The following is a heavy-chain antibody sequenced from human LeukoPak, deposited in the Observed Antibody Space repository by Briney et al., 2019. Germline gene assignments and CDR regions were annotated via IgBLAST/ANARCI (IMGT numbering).Heavy chain of an antibody. D-gene: IGHD4-23*01. CDR3: ANLLRWEPY. Sequence: PGGSLRLSCAASGFTFSSYGMHWVRQAPGKGLEWVAVISYDGSNKYYADSVKGRFTISRDNSKNTLYLQMNSLRAEDTAVYYCANLLRWEPYWSQGTLVTVSS. CDR1: GFTFSSYG. V-gene: IGHV3-30*18. CDR2: ISYDGSNK. J-gene: IGHJ4*02.